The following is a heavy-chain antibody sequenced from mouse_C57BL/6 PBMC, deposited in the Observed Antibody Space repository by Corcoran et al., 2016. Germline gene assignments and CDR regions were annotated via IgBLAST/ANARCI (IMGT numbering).Heavy chain of an antibody. D-gene: IGHD2-5*01. V-gene: IGHV1-80*01. CDR2: IYPGDGDT. Sequence: QVQLQQSGAELVKPGASVKISCKASGYAFSSYWMNWVKQRPGKGLEWIGQIYPGDGDTNYNGKFKGKATLTADKSSSTAYMQLSSLTAEDSAVYFCARSGPYSNSFDYWGEGTLVTVSA. CDR1: GYAFSSYW. J-gene: IGHJ3*01. CDR3: ARSGPYSNSFDY.